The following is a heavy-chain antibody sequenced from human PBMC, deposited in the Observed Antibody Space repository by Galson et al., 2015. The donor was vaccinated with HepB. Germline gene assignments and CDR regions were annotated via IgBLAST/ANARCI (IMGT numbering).Heavy chain of an antibody. CDR3: ARVQSITIFGVGTNYYYFYMDV. CDR2: ISSSSSYI. Sequence: LSCAASGFTFSVYWMTWVRQAPGTGLEWVSSISSSSSYIYYADSVKGRFTISRDNAKNSLYLQMNSLRAEDKAVYYCARVQSITIFGVGTNYYYFYMDVLGKGTTVTVSS. J-gene: IGHJ6*03. V-gene: IGHV3-21*01. CDR1: GFTFSVYW. D-gene: IGHD3-3*01.